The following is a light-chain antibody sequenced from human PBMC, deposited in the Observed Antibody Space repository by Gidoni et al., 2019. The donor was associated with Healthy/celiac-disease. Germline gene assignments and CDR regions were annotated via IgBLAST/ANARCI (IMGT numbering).Light chain of an antibody. CDR3: QQVNSYPHT. V-gene: IGKV1-9*01. CDR1: KGISSH. CDR2: AAS. J-gene: IGKJ5*01. Sequence: DIQLRQTTSFLSASVGDSVTITCRASKGISSHLAWYQQKPGKAPNLLIYAASTLQSGVPSRFSGSGSGTEFTLTISSLQPEDFATYYCQQVNSYPHTFGQGTRLEIK.